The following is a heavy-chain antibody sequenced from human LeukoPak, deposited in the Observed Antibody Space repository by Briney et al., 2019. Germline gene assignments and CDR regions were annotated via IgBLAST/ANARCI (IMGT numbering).Heavy chain of an antibody. V-gene: IGHV3-11*01. CDR1: GFTFSDYY. J-gene: IGHJ4*02. Sequence: PGGSLRLSCAASGFTFSDYYMSWIRQAPGKGLEWVSYISSRGSTIYYADSVKGRFTISRDNAKNSLYLQMNSLRAEDTAVYYCARDQILTAIQARGGFDYWGQGTLVTVSS. CDR2: ISSRGSTI. D-gene: IGHD2-21*02. CDR3: ARDQILTAIQARGGFDY.